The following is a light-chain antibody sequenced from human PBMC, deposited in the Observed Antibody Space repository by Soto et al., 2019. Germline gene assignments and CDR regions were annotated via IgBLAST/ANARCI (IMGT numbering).Light chain of an antibody. CDR3: QQYGTATIT. Sequence: FSQSPGTLSFSPGEKATLPCTASQTVSSYLTWYQQRPGQAPRLLISGASRRATGIPDRFSGSGSGTDFTLTISRLLPEDFALYYCQQYGTATITFGPGTQLEIK. CDR2: GAS. V-gene: IGKV3-20*01. CDR1: QTVSSY. J-gene: IGKJ5*01.